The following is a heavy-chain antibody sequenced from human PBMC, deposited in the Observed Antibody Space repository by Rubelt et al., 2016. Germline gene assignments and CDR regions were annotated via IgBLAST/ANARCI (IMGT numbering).Heavy chain of an antibody. CDR2: ISYDGSNK. CDR3: ARGYKDCSNGVCYYGDWFDP. D-gene: IGHD2-8*01. V-gene: IGHV3-30*04. J-gene: IGHJ5*02. CDR1: GFNCSSYA. Sequence: VQLVESGGGLVQPGGSLRLSCAASGFNCSSYAVYWVRQAPGKGLEWVAVISYDGSNKYYADSVKGRFTISRDNSKNTLYLQMNSLRAEDTAVYYCARGYKDCSNGVCYYGDWFDPWGQGTLVTVSS.